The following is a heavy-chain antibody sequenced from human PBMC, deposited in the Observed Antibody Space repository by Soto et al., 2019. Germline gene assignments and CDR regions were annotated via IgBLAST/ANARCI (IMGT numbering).Heavy chain of an antibody. CDR3: AKAPPAAGPDY. CDR2: ISYDGSNK. Sequence: GGSLRLSCAASGFTFSSYGMHWVRQAPGKGLEWVAVISYDGSNKYYADSVKGRFTISRDNSKNTLYLQMNSLRAEDTAVYYCAKAPPAAGPDYWGQGTLVTVSS. V-gene: IGHV3-30*18. D-gene: IGHD6-13*01. CDR1: GFTFSSYG. J-gene: IGHJ4*02.